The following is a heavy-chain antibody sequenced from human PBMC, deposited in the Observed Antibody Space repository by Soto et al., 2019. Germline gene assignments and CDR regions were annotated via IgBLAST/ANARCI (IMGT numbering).Heavy chain of an antibody. V-gene: IGHV1-69*01. Sequence: QVQLVQSGAEVKKPGSSVKVSCKASGGTFSSYAISWVRQAPGQGLEWMGGIIPIFGTANYAQKFQGRVTITADESTSTAYMELSSLRSEDTAVYYCARFGVEGVVVAANSFQVYYYYGMDVWGQGTTVTVSS. CDR3: ARFGVEGVVVAANSFQVYYYYGMDV. CDR1: GGTFSSYA. D-gene: IGHD2-15*01. CDR2: IIPIFGTA. J-gene: IGHJ6*02.